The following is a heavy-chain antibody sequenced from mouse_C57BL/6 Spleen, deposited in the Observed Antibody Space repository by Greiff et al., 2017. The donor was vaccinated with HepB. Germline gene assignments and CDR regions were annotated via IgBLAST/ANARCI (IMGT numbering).Heavy chain of an antibody. Sequence: VQLQQSGPELVKPGASVKISCKASGYAFSSSWMNWVKQRPGKGLEWIGRIYPGDGDTNYNGKFKGKATLTADKSSSTAYMQLSSLTSEDSAVYFCARQGNYGSSSLTGYFDVWGTRTTVTVSS. CDR2: IYPGDGDT. CDR3: ARQGNYGSSSLTGYFDV. D-gene: IGHD1-1*01. V-gene: IGHV1-82*01. J-gene: IGHJ1*03. CDR1: GYAFSSSW.